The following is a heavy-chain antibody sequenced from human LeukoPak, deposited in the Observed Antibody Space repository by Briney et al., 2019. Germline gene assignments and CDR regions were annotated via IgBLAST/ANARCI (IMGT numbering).Heavy chain of an antibody. CDR2: IYYSGST. Sequence: SVTLSLTCTVSGGSISSGDYYWSWIRQPPGKGLEWIGYIYYSGSTYYNPSLKSRVTISVDTSKNQFSLKLSSVTAADTAVYYCASWDSSGYYYDYWGQGTLVTVSS. V-gene: IGHV4-30-4*01. J-gene: IGHJ4*02. CDR3: ASWDSSGYYYDY. CDR1: GGSISSGDYY. D-gene: IGHD3-22*01.